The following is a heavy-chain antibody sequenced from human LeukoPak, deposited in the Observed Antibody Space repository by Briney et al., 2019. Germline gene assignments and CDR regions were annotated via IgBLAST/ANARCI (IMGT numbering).Heavy chain of an antibody. Sequence: GGSLRLSCAASGFTFSSYWMHWVRQAPGKGLVWVATISGSGGGTYYADSVKGRFTISRDDSKNTLYLQMNSLRAEDTAVYYCAKDLGRYRNNYFDYWGQGTLVTVSS. J-gene: IGHJ4*02. CDR2: ISGSGGGT. CDR3: AKDLGRYRNNYFDY. V-gene: IGHV3-23*01. D-gene: IGHD1-26*01. CDR1: GFTFSSYW.